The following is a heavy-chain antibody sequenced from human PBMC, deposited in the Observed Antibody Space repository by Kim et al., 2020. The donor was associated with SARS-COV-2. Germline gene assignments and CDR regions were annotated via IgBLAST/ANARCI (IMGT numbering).Heavy chain of an antibody. J-gene: IGHJ5*02. Sequence: YAQKFQGRVTITRDTSASTAYMELSSLRSEDTAVYYCARVFRVVVGRIDPWGQGTLVTVSS. CDR3: ARVFRVVVGRIDP. D-gene: IGHD1-26*01. V-gene: IGHV1-3*01.